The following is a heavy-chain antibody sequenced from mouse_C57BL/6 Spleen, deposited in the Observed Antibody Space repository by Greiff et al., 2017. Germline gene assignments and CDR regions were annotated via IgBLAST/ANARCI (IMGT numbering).Heavy chain of an antibody. CDR2: IYPGDGDT. D-gene: IGHD1-1*01. CDR3: ARRYGSSYQGYFDY. Sequence: QVQLQQSGPELVKPGASVKISCKASGYAFSSSWMNWVKQRPGKGLEWIGRIYPGDGDTNYNGKFKGKATLTEDKSSSTAYMQLSSLTSEDSAVYFCARRYGSSYQGYFDYWGQGTTLTVSS. CDR1: GYAFSSSW. J-gene: IGHJ2*01. V-gene: IGHV1-82*01.